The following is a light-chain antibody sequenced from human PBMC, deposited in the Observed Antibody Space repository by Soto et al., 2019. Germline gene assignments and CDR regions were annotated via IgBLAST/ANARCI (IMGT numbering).Light chain of an antibody. CDR3: QHRASWPIT. J-gene: IGKJ4*01. V-gene: IGKV3-11*01. CDR1: QSVHYY. CDR2: DTS. Sequence: EIVLTQSPATLSLSPGERATLSCRASQSVHYYLGWYQQKPGQAPRLLIYDTSNRATGVPARFSGSGSGTDYTLTIISLEPEDFAVYYCQHRASWPITFGGGTKVEVK.